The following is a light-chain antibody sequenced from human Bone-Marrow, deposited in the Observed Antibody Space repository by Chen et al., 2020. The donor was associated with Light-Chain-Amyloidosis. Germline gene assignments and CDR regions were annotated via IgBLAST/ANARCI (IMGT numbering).Light chain of an antibody. CDR2: DDS. V-gene: IGLV3-21*02. J-gene: IGLJ2*01. CDR3: QVWDSGRGVV. Sequence: SYVLTQPPSVSVAPGQTARITCGANSIGSKNVHWYQHLPGQAPVLVIYDDSDRPSGIPDRFSGSNSGKTATLTSDWVEAGDEADYDCQVWDSGRGVVFGGGTKLIVL. CDR1: SIGSKN.